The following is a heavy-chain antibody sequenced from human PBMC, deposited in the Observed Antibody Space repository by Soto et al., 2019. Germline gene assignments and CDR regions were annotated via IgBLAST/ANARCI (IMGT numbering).Heavy chain of an antibody. J-gene: IGHJ4*02. CDR3: ARSNFYAGADYYLSLEF. D-gene: IGHD3-22*01. CDR1: GGTFSSYT. CDR2: IIPFHGIT. Sequence: GASVKVSCKASGGTFSSYTISWVRQAPGQGLEWMGRIIPFHGITNYAQRFQGRVTITADKSTTTVYMELSSLTSADTAIYYCARSNFYAGADYYLSLEFWGQGTPVTVSS. V-gene: IGHV1-69*02.